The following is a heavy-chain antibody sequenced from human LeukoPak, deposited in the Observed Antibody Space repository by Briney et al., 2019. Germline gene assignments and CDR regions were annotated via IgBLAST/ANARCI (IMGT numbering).Heavy chain of an antibody. CDR1: GFTFSSYA. Sequence: GASLRLSCAASGFTFSSYAMSWVRKAPGKGLEWVSAISGSGGSTYYADSVKGRFTISRDNSKNTLYLQMNSLRAEDTAVYYCAKGPGQWLVPGAFDYWGQGTLVTVSS. CDR3: AKGPGQWLVPGAFDY. CDR2: ISGSGGST. V-gene: IGHV3-23*01. J-gene: IGHJ4*02. D-gene: IGHD6-19*01.